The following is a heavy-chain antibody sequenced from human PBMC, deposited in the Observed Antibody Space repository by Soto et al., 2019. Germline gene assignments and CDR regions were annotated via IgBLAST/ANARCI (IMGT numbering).Heavy chain of an antibody. V-gene: IGHV3-48*03. CDR1: GFTFSSYE. CDR2: ISSSGSTI. J-gene: IGHJ4*02. Sequence: GGSLRLSCAASGFTFSSYEMNWVRQAPGKGLEWVSYISSSGSTIYYADSVKGRFTISRDNAKNSLYLQMNSLRAEDTAVYYCARGFKIMIDDYWGQGILVTVSS. CDR3: ARGFKIMIDDY. D-gene: IGHD3-22*01.